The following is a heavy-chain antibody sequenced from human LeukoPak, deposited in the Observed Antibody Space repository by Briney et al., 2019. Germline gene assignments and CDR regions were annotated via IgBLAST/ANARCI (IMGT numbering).Heavy chain of an antibody. Sequence: GGSLRLSCAASGFTVSSNYMSWVRQAPGKGLEWVSVIYSGGSTYYADSVKGRFTISRDNSKNTLYLQMNSLRAEDTAVYYCARYSYGHYYFDYWGQGTLVTVSS. CDR2: IYSGGST. V-gene: IGHV3-53*01. CDR1: GFTVSSNY. J-gene: IGHJ4*02. D-gene: IGHD5-18*01. CDR3: ARYSYGHYYFDY.